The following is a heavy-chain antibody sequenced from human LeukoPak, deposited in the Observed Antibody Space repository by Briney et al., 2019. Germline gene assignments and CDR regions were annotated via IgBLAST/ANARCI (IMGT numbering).Heavy chain of an antibody. Sequence: PSETLSLTCTVSGGSINNYYWSWVRQPPGAGLEWLAYIYYTGSTNYNPSLKTRLTISVDTSKNQFSLKLSSVTAADTAVYYCARIPHDYGDDYWGQGTLVTVSS. CDR2: IYYTGST. D-gene: IGHD4-17*01. V-gene: IGHV4-59*01. CDR3: ARIPHDYGDDY. CDR1: GGSINNYY. J-gene: IGHJ4*02.